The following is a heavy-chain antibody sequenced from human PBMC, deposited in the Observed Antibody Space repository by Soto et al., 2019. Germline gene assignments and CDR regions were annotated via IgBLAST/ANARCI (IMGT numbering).Heavy chain of an antibody. V-gene: IGHV4-34*01. Sequence: PSETLSLTCAVYGGSFSGYYWSWIRQPPGKGLEWIGEINHSGSTNYKPSLKSRVTISVDTSKNQFSLKLSSVTAADTAVYYCARSGITMVLGVIRGYYDYGIDVWGQGTTVTVSS. CDR3: ARSGITMVLGVIRGYYDYGIDV. D-gene: IGHD3-10*01. J-gene: IGHJ6*02. CDR2: INHSGST. CDR1: GGSFSGYY.